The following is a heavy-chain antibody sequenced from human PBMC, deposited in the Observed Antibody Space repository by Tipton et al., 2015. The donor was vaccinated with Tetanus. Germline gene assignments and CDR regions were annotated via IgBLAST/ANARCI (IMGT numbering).Heavy chain of an antibody. Sequence: TLSLTCSVSDGPVSSGGFYWGWVRQVTGKGLEWIGNIYYSGTTYYTPSLRGRLSISVDTSKNQFSLKLSSVTAADTAVYYCASSDRAQGKFDYWGQGPLVPVSS. D-gene: IGHD3-10*01. V-gene: IGHV4-31*03. J-gene: IGHJ4*02. CDR1: DGPVSSGGFY. CDR3: ASSDRAQGKFDY. CDR2: IYYSGTT.